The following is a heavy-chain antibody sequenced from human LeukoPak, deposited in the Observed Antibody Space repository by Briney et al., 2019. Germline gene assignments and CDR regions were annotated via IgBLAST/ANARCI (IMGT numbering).Heavy chain of an antibody. V-gene: IGHV3-7*01. J-gene: IGHJ4*02. CDR2: IKRDGSEK. CDR3: AKAGSIRFDY. D-gene: IGHD1-26*01. CDR1: GFTFSSYW. Sequence: GGSLRLSCAASGFTFSSYWMTWVRQAPGKGLEWVGNIKRDGSEKYFVDSVKGRFTISRDNSKNTLYLQMNSLRAEDTAIYYCAKAGSIRFDYWGQGTLVTVSS.